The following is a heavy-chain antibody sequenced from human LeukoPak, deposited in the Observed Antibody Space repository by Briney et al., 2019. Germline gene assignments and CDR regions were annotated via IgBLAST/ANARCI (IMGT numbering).Heavy chain of an antibody. Sequence: GGSLRLSCAASGFTVSSNYTSWVRQAPGKGLEWVSVIYSGGSTYYADSVKGRFTISRDNSKNTLYLQMNSLRAEDTAVYYCARVSIAAALSFDYWGQGTLVTVSS. CDR3: ARVSIAAALSFDY. CDR2: IYSGGST. V-gene: IGHV3-53*01. D-gene: IGHD6-13*01. CDR1: GFTVSSNY. J-gene: IGHJ4*02.